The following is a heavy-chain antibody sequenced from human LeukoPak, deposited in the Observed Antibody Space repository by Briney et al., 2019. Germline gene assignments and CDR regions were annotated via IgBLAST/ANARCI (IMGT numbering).Heavy chain of an antibody. CDR1: GGSISAYY. CDR3: ARVVAAAGTVFDY. Sequence: SETLPLTCTVSGGSISAYYWSWVRQPPGKGLEWIGYIYYSGSTNYNPSLKSRVTISVDTSKNQFSLKLSSVTAADTAVYYCARVVAAAGTVFDYWGQGTLVTVSS. V-gene: IGHV4-59*01. CDR2: IYYSGST. J-gene: IGHJ4*02. D-gene: IGHD6-13*01.